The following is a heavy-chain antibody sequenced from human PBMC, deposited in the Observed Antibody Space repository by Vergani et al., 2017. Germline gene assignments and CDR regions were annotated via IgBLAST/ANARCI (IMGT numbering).Heavy chain of an antibody. Sequence: EVQLVESGGGLVQPGGSLRLSCAASKFTFSSFSMNWVRQAPGKGLEWVSYISSSSSTIYYADSVKGRFTISRDNAKNSRYLQMNSLRAEDTAVYYCASFYGGNLFDYWGQGTLVTVSS. CDR1: KFTFSSFS. CDR3: ASFYGGNLFDY. J-gene: IGHJ4*02. CDR2: ISSSSSTI. D-gene: IGHD4-23*01. V-gene: IGHV3-48*01.